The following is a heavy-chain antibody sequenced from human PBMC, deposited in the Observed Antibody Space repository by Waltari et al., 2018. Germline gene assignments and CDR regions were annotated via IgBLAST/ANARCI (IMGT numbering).Heavy chain of an antibody. J-gene: IGHJ4*02. D-gene: IGHD2-2*02. CDR3: YTFDY. CDR2: IKSKTDGGKT. Sequence: EVQLVESGGGLVKPGGSLRLSCAASGFTFSNAWMSWVRQAPGKGLGWVGRIKSKTDGGKTDYAAPVKGRFAISRDDSKNTLYLQMNSLKTEDTAVYYCYTFDYWGQGTLVTVSS. V-gene: IGHV3-15*01. CDR1: GFTFSNAW.